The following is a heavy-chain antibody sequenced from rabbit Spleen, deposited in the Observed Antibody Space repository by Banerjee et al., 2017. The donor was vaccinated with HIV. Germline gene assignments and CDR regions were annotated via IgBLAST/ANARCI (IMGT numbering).Heavy chain of an antibody. CDR1: GFSFSYSDY. CDR3: VRALISDYSFSL. Sequence: QSLEESGGDLVKPGASLTLTCTASGFSFSYSDYMCWVRQPPGKGPEWIACISAGVSFTTYYATWTKGRFTISKTSSTTVDLKVTSLTAADTATYFCVRALISDYSFSLWGPGTLVTVS. J-gene: IGHJ4*01. CDR2: ISAGVSFTT. D-gene: IGHD1-1*01. V-gene: IGHV1S40*01.